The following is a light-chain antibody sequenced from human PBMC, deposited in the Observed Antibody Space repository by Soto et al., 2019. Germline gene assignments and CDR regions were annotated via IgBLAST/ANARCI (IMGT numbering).Light chain of an antibody. Sequence: EDVMTQYTLSLPVTLGHPASISCRSSQSLLTSDGDTFLNWFHQRPGQSPRRLIYKVSKRDSGVPDRFSGSGSGTDFTLKISRVEAEDVGVYYCMQTTHWPRTFGRGTKVDIK. CDR3: MQTTHWPRT. V-gene: IGKV2-30*01. J-gene: IGKJ1*01. CDR2: KVS. CDR1: QSLLTSDGDTF.